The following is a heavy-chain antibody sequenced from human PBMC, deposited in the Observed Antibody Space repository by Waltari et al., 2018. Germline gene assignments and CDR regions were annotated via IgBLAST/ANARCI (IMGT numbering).Heavy chain of an antibody. CDR2: IYYSGST. J-gene: IGHJ1*01. CDR3: ARGGSYFQH. Sequence: QVQLQESGPGLVKPSETLSLTCTVSGGSISSHYWSWIRQPPGKGLEWIGYIYYSGSTNYNPSLKSRVTISVDTSKNQFSLKLSSVTAADTAVYYCARGGSYFQHWGQGTLVTVSS. D-gene: IGHD1-26*01. V-gene: IGHV4-59*11. CDR1: GGSISSHY.